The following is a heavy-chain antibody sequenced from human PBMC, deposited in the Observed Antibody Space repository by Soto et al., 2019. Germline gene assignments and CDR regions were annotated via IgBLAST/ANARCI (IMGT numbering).Heavy chain of an antibody. J-gene: IGHJ5*02. CDR3: ATQKTATFLNELAP. Sequence: QVQLVESGGGVVQPGRSLRLSCAASGFTFSSYGMHWVRQAPGKGLEWVAVISYDGSNKYYADSVKGRFTISRDNSKNTLYLQMNSLRAEDTAVYYCATQKTATFLNELAPWGQGTLVTVSS. CDR2: ISYDGSNK. CDR1: GFTFSSYG. V-gene: IGHV3-30*03. D-gene: IGHD3-16*01.